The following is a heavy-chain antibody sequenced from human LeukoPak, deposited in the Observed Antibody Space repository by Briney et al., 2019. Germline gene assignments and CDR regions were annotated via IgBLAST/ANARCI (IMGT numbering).Heavy chain of an antibody. Sequence: PSETLSLTCTVSGGSISSSSYYWGWIRQPPGKGLEWIGSIYYSGSTYYNPSLKSRVTISVDTSKNQFSLKLSSVTAADTAVYYCARARSGSYDYYFDYWGQGTLVTVSS. J-gene: IGHJ4*02. D-gene: IGHD1-26*01. CDR2: IYYSGST. V-gene: IGHV4-39*07. CDR1: GGSISSSSYY. CDR3: ARARSGSYDYYFDY.